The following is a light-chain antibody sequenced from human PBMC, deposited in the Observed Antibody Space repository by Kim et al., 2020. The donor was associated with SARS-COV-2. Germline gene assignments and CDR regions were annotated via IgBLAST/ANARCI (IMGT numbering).Light chain of an antibody. V-gene: IGKV1-39*01. J-gene: IGKJ3*01. CDR2: AAS. CDR1: QHINSH. Sequence: DIQMTQSPSSLSASVGDRVTITCRTSQHINSHLNWYHQKPGRAPKLLIYAASTLQGGVPSRFSGSGSETDFTLTISSLQPEDFATYSCQQTYISPFTFGPGTKVDIK. CDR3: QQTYISPFT.